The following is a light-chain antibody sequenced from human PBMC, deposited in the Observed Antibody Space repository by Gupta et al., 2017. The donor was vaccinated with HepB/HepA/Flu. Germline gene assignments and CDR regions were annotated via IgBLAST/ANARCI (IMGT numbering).Light chain of an antibody. CDR1: SSNVGSNT. J-gene: IGLJ3*02. CDR3: AAWDDSLNGWV. V-gene: IGLV1-44*01. CDR2: SNN. Sequence: QSVLTQPPSASGTPGQRVTLSCSGSSSNVGSNTVNWYQQLPGTAPKLLIYSNNQRPSGDPDRFSGSKSGTSASLAISGLQSEDEADYYCAAWDDSLNGWVFGGGTKLTVL.